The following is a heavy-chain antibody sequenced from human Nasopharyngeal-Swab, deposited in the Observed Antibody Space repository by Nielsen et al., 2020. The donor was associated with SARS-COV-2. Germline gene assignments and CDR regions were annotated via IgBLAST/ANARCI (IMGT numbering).Heavy chain of an antibody. CDR3: ARVGFPGRFDL. D-gene: IGHD3-10*01. CDR2: ITSSSTYT. CDR1: GFTFSSYS. J-gene: IGHJ2*01. Sequence: GESLKISCAASGFTFSSYSMNWVRQAPGKGLEWVSAITSSSTYTYYADSVKGRFTISRDNAKNTLYLQMNSLRAEDTAVYYCARVGFPGRFDLWGRGTLVTVSS. V-gene: IGHV3-21*01.